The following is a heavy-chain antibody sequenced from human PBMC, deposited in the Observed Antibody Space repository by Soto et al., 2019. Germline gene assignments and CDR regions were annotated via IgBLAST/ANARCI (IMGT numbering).Heavy chain of an antibody. CDR3: ARQRTSVVTQAYFGV. V-gene: IGHV4-39*01. Sequence: SETLSLTCTVTGDSISSRSYYWGWIRQPPGKGLEWIGSIYYSGSTYNNPSLRSRVSMSIDTSKDQFSLKLKPVTAADTALYFCARQRTSVVTQAYFGVWGPGSLVTVSS. D-gene: IGHD2-21*02. J-gene: IGHJ4*02. CDR1: GDSISSRSYY. CDR2: IYYSGST.